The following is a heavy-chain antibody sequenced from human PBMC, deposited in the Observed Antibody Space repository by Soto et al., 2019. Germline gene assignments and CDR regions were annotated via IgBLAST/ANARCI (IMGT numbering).Heavy chain of an antibody. D-gene: IGHD3-22*01. CDR1: GGTFSSYA. V-gene: IGHV1-69*13. CDR2: IIPIFGTA. J-gene: IGHJ4*02. Sequence: SVKVSCKASGGTFSSYAISWVRQAPGQGLEWMGGIIPIFGTANYAQKFQGRVTITADESTSTAYMELSSPRSEDTAVYYCASCPHYYDSSGYYFYFDYWGQGTLVTVSS. CDR3: ASCPHYYDSSGYYFYFDY.